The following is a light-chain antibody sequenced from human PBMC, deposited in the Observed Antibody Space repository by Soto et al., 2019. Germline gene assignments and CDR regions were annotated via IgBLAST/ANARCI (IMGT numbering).Light chain of an antibody. CDR2: DAS. CDR1: QSVNSY. Sequence: EIVLTQSPATLSLSPGERATLSCRASQSVNSYLAWYQHKPGQAPRLLIHDASYRATGIPARFSGSGSGTDFTLTISSLEPEDFAAYYCQHRCGFTFGPGTKVDI. V-gene: IGKV3-11*01. CDR3: QHRCGFT. J-gene: IGKJ3*01.